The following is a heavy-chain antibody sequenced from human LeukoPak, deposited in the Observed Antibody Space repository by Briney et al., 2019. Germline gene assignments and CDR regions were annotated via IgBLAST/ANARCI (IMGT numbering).Heavy chain of an antibody. CDR1: GFTFSRYG. V-gene: IGHV3-23*01. J-gene: IGHJ6*02. Sequence: GGSLRLSCAASGFTFSRYGMSWGRQAPGEGVEGVSAISGSGGSTYYADSVKGRFTISRDNSKNTLYLQMNSLRAEDTAVYYCAKPILPDAYYYYYGMDVWGQGTTVTVSS. D-gene: IGHD1-14*01. CDR3: AKPILPDAYYYYYGMDV. CDR2: ISGSGGST.